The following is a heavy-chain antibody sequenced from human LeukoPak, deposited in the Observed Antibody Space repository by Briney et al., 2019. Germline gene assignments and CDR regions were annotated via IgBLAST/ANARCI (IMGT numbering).Heavy chain of an antibody. CDR2: VYYTGNT. Sequence: PSETLSLTCNVSGGSISSYYWSWIRQPPGKGLEWIGFVYYTGNTNYSPSLKSRVSISLETSKNRFSLKVTSVTAADTAVYYCAAGWGIDAFDFWGQGTLVTVAS. CDR1: GGSISSYY. J-gene: IGHJ3*01. D-gene: IGHD7-27*01. V-gene: IGHV4-59*03. CDR3: AAGWGIDAFDF.